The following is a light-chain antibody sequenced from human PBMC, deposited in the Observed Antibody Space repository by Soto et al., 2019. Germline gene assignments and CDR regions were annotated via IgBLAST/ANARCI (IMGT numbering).Light chain of an antibody. J-gene: IGKJ4*01. CDR2: KAS. Sequence: DVQMTQSPSTLSASVGDRVTITCRASQSISTWLAWYQQKPGKAPKLLIYKASSLESGVPSRFSGSGSGTEFTLTIYSLQPDDFATYYCQQYNTLFGGGTKVDIK. CDR3: QQYNTL. CDR1: QSISTW. V-gene: IGKV1-5*03.